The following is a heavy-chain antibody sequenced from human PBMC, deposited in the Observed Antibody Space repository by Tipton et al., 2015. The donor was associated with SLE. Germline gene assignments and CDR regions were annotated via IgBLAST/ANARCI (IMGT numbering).Heavy chain of an antibody. Sequence: SLRLSCAASGFTFSINDMRWVRQAPGKGLEWVSFITSSGASAYYADSVKGRFTISRDNSKNTLYLQMNSLRAGDTAVYYCATDHIIPVAFESWGQGTLVTVSS. CDR3: ATDHIIPVAFES. V-gene: IGHV3-23*01. CDR2: ITSSGASA. CDR1: GFTFSIND. D-gene: IGHD2-15*01. J-gene: IGHJ4*02.